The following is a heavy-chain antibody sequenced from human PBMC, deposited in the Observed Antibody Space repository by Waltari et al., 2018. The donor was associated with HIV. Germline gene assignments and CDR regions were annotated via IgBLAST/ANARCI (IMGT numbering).Heavy chain of an antibody. V-gene: IGHV3-21*01. CDR3: ARDLFCSGGTCYRYDVFNI. J-gene: IGHJ3*02. D-gene: IGHD2-15*01. CDR1: GFSFSNYN. Sequence: EVQLVESGGGLVKPGGSLRLSCAASGFSFSNYNMNWVRQAPGKGLEWVSSITFSVNYINYADSVKGRFTISRDNAKNSLYLQMSSLRAEDTAIYYCARDLFCSGGTCYRYDVFNIWGQGTMVTVSS. CDR2: ITFSVNYI.